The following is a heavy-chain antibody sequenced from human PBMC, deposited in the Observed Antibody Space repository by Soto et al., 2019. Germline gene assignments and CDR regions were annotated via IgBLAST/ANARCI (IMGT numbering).Heavy chain of an antibody. Sequence: SQTLSLTCAITGDSVSSNSAGWSWVRQSPSRGLEWLGRTYYRSKWYYEYAVSVRGRITINPDTSKKQYSLQLNSVTPEDKAVYFCARGEQYSGRIFDYWGQGTMVTLSS. D-gene: IGHD1-26*01. CDR2: TYYRSKWYY. CDR1: GDSVSSNSAG. V-gene: IGHV6-1*01. CDR3: ARGEQYSGRIFDY. J-gene: IGHJ4*01.